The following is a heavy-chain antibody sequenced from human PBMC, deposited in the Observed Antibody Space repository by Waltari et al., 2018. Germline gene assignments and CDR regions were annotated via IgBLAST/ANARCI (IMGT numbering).Heavy chain of an antibody. J-gene: IGHJ2*01. D-gene: IGHD6-6*01. CDR3: AREWTGSSSSPYWYFDL. CDR1: GFTVSSNY. CDR2: IYSGGST. Sequence: EVQLVETGGGLIQPGGSLRLSCAASGFTVSSNYMSWVRQAPGKGLVWVSVIYSGGSTYYADSVKGRFTSSRDKSKNTLYLQMNSLRAEDTAVYYCAREWTGSSSSPYWYFDLWGRGTLVTVSS. V-gene: IGHV3-53*02.